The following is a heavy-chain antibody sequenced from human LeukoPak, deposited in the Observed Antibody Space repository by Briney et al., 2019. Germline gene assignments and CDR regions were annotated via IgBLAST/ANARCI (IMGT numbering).Heavy chain of an antibody. CDR2: LSYGGTNK. D-gene: IGHD3-3*01. CDR3: ARDRSGYANDAFDF. CDR1: GFNFSDYA. V-gene: IGHV3-30-3*01. Sequence: GGPLRLSCAASGFNFSDYAMHWVRQAPGKGLEWVAVLSYGGTNKYYADSVKGRFTISRDNSKNTMFLQMNSLRAEDTAVYHCARDRSGYANDAFDFWGQGTMVTVSS. J-gene: IGHJ3*01.